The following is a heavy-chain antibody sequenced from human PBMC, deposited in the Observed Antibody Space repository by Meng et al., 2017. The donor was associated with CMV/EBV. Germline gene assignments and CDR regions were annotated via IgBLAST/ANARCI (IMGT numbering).Heavy chain of an antibody. D-gene: IGHD1-26*01. V-gene: IGHV1-69*05. CDR3: ATKGIVGATTGYFDY. CDR2: IIPIFGTA. Sequence: SAKVSCKASGGTFSSYAISWVRQAPGQGLEWMGGIIPIFGTANYAQKFQGRVTITTDESTSTAYMELSSLRSEDTAVYYCATKGIVGATTGYFDYWGQGTLVTVSS. J-gene: IGHJ4*02. CDR1: GGTFSSYA.